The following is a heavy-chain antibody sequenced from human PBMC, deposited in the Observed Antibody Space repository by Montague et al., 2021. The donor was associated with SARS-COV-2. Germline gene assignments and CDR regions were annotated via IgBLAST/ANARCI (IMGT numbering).Heavy chain of an antibody. J-gene: IGHJ2*01. D-gene: IGHD5-12*01. Sequence: SETLSLTCTVSGGSISSYYWNWIRQSPGKGLEWIGYIYYSGSTKYNPPFKSRVTMLVDTSKRQMSLRLNSVTAADTAVYYCAGDRGRFWHFDLWGRGTLDTVSS. V-gene: IGHV4-59*01. CDR3: AGDRGRFWHFDL. CDR2: IYYSGST. CDR1: GGSISSYY.